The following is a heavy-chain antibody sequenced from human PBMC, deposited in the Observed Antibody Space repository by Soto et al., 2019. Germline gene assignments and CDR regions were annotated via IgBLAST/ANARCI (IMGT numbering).Heavy chain of an antibody. V-gene: IGHV4-34*01. D-gene: IGHD3-10*01. Sequence: SETLSLTCGVYGGSFSGYYWSWIRQPPEKGLEWIGEINHSGSTNYNPSLKSRVTISVDTSKNQFSLKLSSVTAADTAVYYCARLLRSVYGSGSGWKGFHYYYGMDVWGQGTTVTVSS. CDR3: ARLLRSVYGSGSGWKGFHYYYGMDV. J-gene: IGHJ6*02. CDR2: INHSGST. CDR1: GGSFSGYY.